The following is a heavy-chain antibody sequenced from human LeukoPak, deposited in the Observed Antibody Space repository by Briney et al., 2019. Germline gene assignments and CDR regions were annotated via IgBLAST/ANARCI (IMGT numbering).Heavy chain of an antibody. J-gene: IGHJ4*02. CDR1: GFTFSSYA. Sequence: GGSLRLSCAASGFTFSSYAMSWVRQAPGKGLEWVSAISGSGGSTYYADSVKGRFTISRDNSKNTPYLQMNSLRAEDTAVYYCARGLLWFGGYYFDYWGQGTLVTVSS. V-gene: IGHV3-23*01. CDR3: ARGLLWFGGYYFDY. D-gene: IGHD3-10*01. CDR2: ISGSGGST.